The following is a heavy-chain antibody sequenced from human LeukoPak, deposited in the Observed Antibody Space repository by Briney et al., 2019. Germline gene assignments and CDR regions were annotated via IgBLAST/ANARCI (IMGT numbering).Heavy chain of an antibody. CDR2: ITISGGST. V-gene: IGHV3-23*01. D-gene: IGHD4-11*01. CDR1: GFAFSSYA. Sequence: PGGSLRLSCAASGFAFSSYAMSWVRQAPGKGLEWVSTITISGGSTYYAASVKGRFTISRDNSKNTLCLQMNSLRAEDTAIYYCVKDRDYTPTFLRGFDYWAQGTLVTVSS. J-gene: IGHJ4*02. CDR3: VKDRDYTPTFLRGFDY.